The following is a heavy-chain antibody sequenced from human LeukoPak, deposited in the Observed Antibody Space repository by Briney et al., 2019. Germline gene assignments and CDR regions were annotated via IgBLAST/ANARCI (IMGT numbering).Heavy chain of an antibody. CDR3: ARGASVLRYLELYYYYYGMDV. CDR2: ISGSGGST. V-gene: IGHV3-23*01. Sequence: GGSLRLSCAASGFTFSSYAMSWVRQAPGKGLEWVSAISGSGGSTYYADSVKGRFTISRDNSKNTLYLQMNSLRAEDTAVYYCARGASVLRYLELYYYYYGMDVWGQGTTVTVSS. J-gene: IGHJ6*02. D-gene: IGHD3-3*01. CDR1: GFTFSSYA.